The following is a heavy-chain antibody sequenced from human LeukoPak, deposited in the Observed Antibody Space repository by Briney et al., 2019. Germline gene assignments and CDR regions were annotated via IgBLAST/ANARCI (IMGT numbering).Heavy chain of an antibody. CDR3: AKNGQTGFSFDP. J-gene: IGHJ5*02. CDR2: VYYSGST. D-gene: IGHD3-9*01. V-gene: IGHV4-39*07. CDR1: GGSIRSDTYY. Sequence: SETLSLTCTVSGGSIRSDTYYWVWIRQPPGKGLEWIGSVYYSGSTYYNPSLKSRVTISVDTSKNQFSLKLNSVTAADTAVYHCAKNGQTGFSFDPWGQGTLVSVS.